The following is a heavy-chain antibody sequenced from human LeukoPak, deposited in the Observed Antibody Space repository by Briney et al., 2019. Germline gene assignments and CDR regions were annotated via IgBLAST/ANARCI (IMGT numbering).Heavy chain of an antibody. V-gene: IGHV1-69*05. CDR1: GGTFRSYA. CDR3: ARAGDYYDSSGSAY. D-gene: IGHD3-22*01. J-gene: IGHJ4*02. CDR2: IIPIFGTA. Sequence: SVKVSCMASGGTFRSYAISWVRQAPGQGLEWMGGIIPIFGTANYAQKFQGRVTITTDESTSTAYMELSSLRSEDTAVYYCARAGDYYDSSGSAYWGQGALVTVSS.